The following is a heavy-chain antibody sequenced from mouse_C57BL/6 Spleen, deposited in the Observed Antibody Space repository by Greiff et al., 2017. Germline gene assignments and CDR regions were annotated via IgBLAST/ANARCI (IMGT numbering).Heavy chain of an antibody. V-gene: IGHV6-3*01. CDR1: GFTFSNYW. Sequence: DVLLVESGGGLVQPGGSMKLSCVASGFTFSNYWMNWVRPSPEKGLEWVAQISLNTDNYATHYAESVKGRFTISKDDSKSSVYLQMNNVRAEDTGIYYCTDGYGAWFAYWGQGTLVTVSA. D-gene: IGHD2-3*01. CDR3: TDGYGAWFAY. CDR2: ISLNTDNYAT. J-gene: IGHJ3*01.